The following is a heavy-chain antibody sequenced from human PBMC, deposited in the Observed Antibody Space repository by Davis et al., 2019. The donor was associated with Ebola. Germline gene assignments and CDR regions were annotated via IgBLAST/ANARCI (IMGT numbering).Heavy chain of an antibody. D-gene: IGHD1-26*01. J-gene: IGHJ5*02. V-gene: IGHV1-69*02. CDR2: IIPILGIA. Sequence: AASVKVSCKASGGTFSSYTISWVRQAPGQGLEWMGRIIPILGIANYAQKFQGRVTITADKSTSTAYMELRSLRSDDTAVYYCARGSGSYLIWFDPWGQGTLVTVSS. CDR3: ARGSGSYLIWFDP. CDR1: GGTFSSYT.